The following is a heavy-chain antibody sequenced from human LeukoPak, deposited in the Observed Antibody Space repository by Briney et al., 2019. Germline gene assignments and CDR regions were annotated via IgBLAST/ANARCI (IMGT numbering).Heavy chain of an antibody. V-gene: IGHV3-23*01. J-gene: IGHJ4*02. D-gene: IGHD3-16*01. CDR1: GFNFSSYA. Sequence: GGSLRLSRAASGFNFSSYAXXXXXXXXXKGLEWVSGISGSGGRTYYADSVKGRFTISRDNSKNTLYLQMNSLRAEDTAIYYCANLLGGWGQGTLVTVSS. CDR2: ISGSGGRT. CDR3: ANLLGG.